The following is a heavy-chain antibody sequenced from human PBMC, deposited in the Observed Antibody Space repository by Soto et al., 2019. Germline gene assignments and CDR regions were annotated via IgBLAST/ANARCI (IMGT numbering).Heavy chain of an antibody. CDR3: ARVGPPLYDSGRYYSPDTNWFDP. J-gene: IGHJ5*02. V-gene: IGHV3-7*04. CDR2: IKRDGSEN. D-gene: IGHD3-22*01. Sequence: EVQLVESGGGLVQPGGSLRLSCAASGFTFSSSWMAWVRQAPGKGLEWVANIKRDGSENYYVDSVKGRFTISRDNARNSLDLQTNSLRAEDTAGYDCARVGPPLYDSGRYYSPDTNWFDPWGQGTLVTVSS. CDR1: GFTFSSSW.